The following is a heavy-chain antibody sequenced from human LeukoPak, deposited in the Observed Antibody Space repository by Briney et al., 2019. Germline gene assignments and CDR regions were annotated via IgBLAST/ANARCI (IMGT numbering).Heavy chain of an antibody. CDR1: GFTFSNYD. D-gene: IGHD2-2*01. J-gene: IGHJ4*02. CDR3: AKSGERTPAVYFFDY. CDR2: ISGSGGST. Sequence: WGSLRLSCAASGFTFSNYDMTWVRHAPGQGLEWVSGISGSGGSTYYADSVVRRFTISRDNHKNTLSLQMNSLRAEDTAVYYCAKSGERTPAVYFFDYWGQGTLVTVSS. V-gene: IGHV3-23*01.